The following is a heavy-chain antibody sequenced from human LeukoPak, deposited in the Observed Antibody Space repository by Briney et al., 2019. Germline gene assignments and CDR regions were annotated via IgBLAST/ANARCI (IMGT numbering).Heavy chain of an antibody. CDR3: AKDLSTSNSPAWGYYYKYGMDV. Sequence: GGSLRLSCAASGFTFNNFAMTWVRQAPGKGLEWVSTISGSGGRTYYADSVQGRFTISRDNSKNTLYLQMNSLRGEDTAVYYCAKDLSTSNSPAWGYYYKYGMDVWGQGTTVTVS. CDR2: ISGSGGRT. V-gene: IGHV3-23*01. J-gene: IGHJ6*02. CDR1: GFTFNNFA. D-gene: IGHD3-16*01.